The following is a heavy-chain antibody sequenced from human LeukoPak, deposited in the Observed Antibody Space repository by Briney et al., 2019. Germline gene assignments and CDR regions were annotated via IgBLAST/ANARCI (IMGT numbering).Heavy chain of an antibody. CDR1: GGSISSYY. J-gene: IGHJ6*02. Sequence: SETLSLTCTVSGGSISSYYWSWIRQPPGKGLEWIGYIYYSGSTNYNPFLKSRVTISVDTSKNQFSLKLSSVTAADTAVYYCARCPGFYYYGMDVWGQGTTVTVSS. CDR3: ARCPGFYYYGMDV. V-gene: IGHV4-59*08. CDR2: IYYSGST.